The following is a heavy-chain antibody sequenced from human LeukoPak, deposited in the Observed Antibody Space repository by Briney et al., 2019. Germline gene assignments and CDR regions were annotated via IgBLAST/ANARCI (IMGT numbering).Heavy chain of an antibody. CDR3: VRDITTVTTCYLQH. CDR1: GFTFTSYS. V-gene: IGHV3-21*01. D-gene: IGHD4-17*01. J-gene: IGHJ1*01. CDR2: GSGKHR. Sequence: GGFLRLSCAASGFTFTSYSMSGSGKHRYYADSVKGRFTISRDNAKSSLYLQMNSLRAEDTAVYYCVRDITTVTTCYLQHWGQGTLVTVSS.